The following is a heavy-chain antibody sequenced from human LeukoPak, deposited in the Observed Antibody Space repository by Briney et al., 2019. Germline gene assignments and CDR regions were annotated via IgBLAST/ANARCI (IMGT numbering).Heavy chain of an antibody. CDR1: RGSISASIRSYY. D-gene: IGHD5-12*01. CDR3: ARVPLGYSGAYYFDY. CDR2: ISSSGST. J-gene: IGHJ4*02. V-gene: IGHV4-4*09. Sequence: ETLSLTCAVSRGSISASIRSYYWSWLRQPPGKGLECIGYISSSGSTNDNPSLRSRVTISVDTSKNQFFLNLSSVSAADTAVYYCARVPLGYSGAYYFDYWGPGTLVTVSP.